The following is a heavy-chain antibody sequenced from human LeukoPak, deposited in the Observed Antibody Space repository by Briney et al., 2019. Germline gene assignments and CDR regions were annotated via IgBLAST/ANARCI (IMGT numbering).Heavy chain of an antibody. CDR3: AKLSSAVADDFDY. D-gene: IGHD6-19*01. CDR2: ISYDGSNK. Sequence: GGSLRLSCAASGFTFSSYGMHWVRQAPGKGLEWVAVISYDGSNKYYADSVKGRFTISRDNSKNTLYLQMNSLRAEDTAMYYCAKLSSAVADDFDYWGQGTLVTVSS. J-gene: IGHJ4*02. CDR1: GFTFSSYG. V-gene: IGHV3-30*18.